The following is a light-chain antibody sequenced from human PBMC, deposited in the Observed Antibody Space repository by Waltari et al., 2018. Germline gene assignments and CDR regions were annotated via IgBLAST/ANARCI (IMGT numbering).Light chain of an antibody. CDR2: WAS. V-gene: IGKV4-1*01. J-gene: IGKJ2*01. CDR3: QQYYSAPYT. Sequence: DIVMTQSPDSLSESLGERATINCKSSQSVLYTSNYHNYLAWYQQKPGQPPKLLLYWASTRESGVPDRFSGSGSGTDFTLSISTLQAEDVAVYYCQQYYSAPYTFGQGTRLEIK. CDR1: QSVLYTSNYHNY.